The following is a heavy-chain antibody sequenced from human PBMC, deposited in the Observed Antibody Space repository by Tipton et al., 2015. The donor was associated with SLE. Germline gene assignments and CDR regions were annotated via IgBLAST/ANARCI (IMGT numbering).Heavy chain of an antibody. J-gene: IGHJ4*02. D-gene: IGHD6-19*01. Sequence: SLRLSCAASGFTFSDYYMSWIRQAPGKGLEWVSYISSSGSTIYYADSVKGRFTISRDNAKNSLYLQMNSLRAEDTAVYYCARPCYPGGSCWFYFDYWGQGTLVTVSS. V-gene: IGHV3-11*04. CDR3: ARPCYPGGSCWFYFDY. CDR1: GFTFSDYY. CDR2: ISSSGSTI.